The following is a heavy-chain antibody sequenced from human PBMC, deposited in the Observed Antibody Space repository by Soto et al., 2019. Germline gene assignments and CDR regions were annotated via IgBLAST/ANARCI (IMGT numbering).Heavy chain of an antibody. D-gene: IGHD2-2*01. CDR2: FNPNGGGT. J-gene: IGHJ6*02. CDR1: GYTFTGYY. V-gene: IGHV1-2*02. CDR3: ARAYCSSTSCPTGGYYGMDV. Sequence: AASVKVSCKASGYTFTGYYIHWVRQAPGQGLEWMGWFNPNGGGTNYAQKFQGRVTMTWDTSISTAYMELSRLRSDDTAVYYCARAYCSSTSCPTGGYYGMDVWGQGTTVTVSS.